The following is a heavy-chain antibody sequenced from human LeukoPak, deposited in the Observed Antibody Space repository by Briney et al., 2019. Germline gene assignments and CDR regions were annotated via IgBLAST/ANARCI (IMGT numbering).Heavy chain of an antibody. D-gene: IGHD3-16*02. V-gene: IGHV1-18*01. CDR3: ARATSRLRLGELSDFDY. J-gene: IGHJ4*02. Sequence: ASVKVSCTASGYTFTSYGIGWVRQAPGQGLEWMGWISAYNGNTNYAQKLQGRVTMTTDTSTSTAYMELRSLRSDDTAVYYCARATSRLRLGELSDFDYWGQGTLVTVSS. CDR1: GYTFTSYG. CDR2: ISAYNGNT.